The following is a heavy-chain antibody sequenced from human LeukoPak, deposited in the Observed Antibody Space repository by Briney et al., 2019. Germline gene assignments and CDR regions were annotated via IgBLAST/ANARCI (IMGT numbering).Heavy chain of an antibody. CDR3: ARIVKVGGTRQFDY. V-gene: IGHV4-39*01. CDR1: GDSISSSSYY. CDR2: IYYSGST. J-gene: IGHJ4*02. D-gene: IGHD1-26*01. Sequence: PSETLSLTCTVSGDSISSSSYYWGWIRQPPGKGLEWIGNIYYSGSTYYNPSLKSRVTISVDTPKNQFSLKLSSVTAADTAVYYCARIVKVGGTRQFDYWGQGTLVTVSS.